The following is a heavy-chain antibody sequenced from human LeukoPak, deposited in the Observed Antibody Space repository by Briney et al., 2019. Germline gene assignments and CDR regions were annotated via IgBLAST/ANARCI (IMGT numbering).Heavy chain of an antibody. D-gene: IGHD3-9*01. V-gene: IGHV4-34*01. J-gene: IGHJ4*02. CDR3: ARGPYYDILTGYRY. CDR1: GGSFSGYY. CDR2: INHSGST. Sequence: NASETLSLTCAVYGGSFSGYYWSWIRQPPGKGLEWIGEINHSGSTNYNPSLKSRVTISVDTSKNQFSLKLSSVTAADTAVYYCARGPYYDILTGYRYWGQGTLVTVSS.